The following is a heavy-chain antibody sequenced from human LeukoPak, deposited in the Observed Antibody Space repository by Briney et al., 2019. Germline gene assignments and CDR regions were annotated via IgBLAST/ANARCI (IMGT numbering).Heavy chain of an antibody. Sequence: ASVKVSCRASGYSFTGYYMHWVRQAPGQGLEWMGWINPNSGGTNYAQKFQGRVTMTRDTSISTAYMELSRLRSDDTAVYYCARVTKFTGAAHGFFDYWGQGTLVTVSS. CDR1: GYSFTGYY. CDR3: ARVTKFTGAAHGFFDY. D-gene: IGHD1-14*01. V-gene: IGHV1-2*02. J-gene: IGHJ4*02. CDR2: INPNSGGT.